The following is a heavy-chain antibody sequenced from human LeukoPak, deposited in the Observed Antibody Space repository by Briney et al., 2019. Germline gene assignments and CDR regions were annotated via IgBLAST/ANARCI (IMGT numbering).Heavy chain of an antibody. V-gene: IGHV3-15*07. CDR1: GLTVSDVW. CDR2: IKSKMAGGTA. Sequence: KPGGSLRLSCTVSGLTVSDVWMNWVRQSAGRGLEWVGRIKSKMAGGTADYAAPVKGRFTISRDASRNTVDMKMNGLTVEDPALYYCAWGGAKHYESCGQGTLVTVSS. CDR3: AWGGAKHYES. D-gene: IGHD4/OR15-4a*01. J-gene: IGHJ4*02.